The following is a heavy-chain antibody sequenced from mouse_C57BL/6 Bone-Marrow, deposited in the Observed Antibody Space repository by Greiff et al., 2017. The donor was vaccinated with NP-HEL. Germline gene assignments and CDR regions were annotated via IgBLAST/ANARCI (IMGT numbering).Heavy chain of an antibody. D-gene: IGHD1-1*01. V-gene: IGHV5-2*01. CDR2: INSDGGST. CDR1: EYEFPSHD. CDR3: ARHKGYYYGNWWYFDV. Sequence: EVKLMESGGGLVQPGESLKLSCESNEYEFPSHDMSWVRKTPEKRLELVAAINSDGGSTYYPDTMERRFIISRDNTKKTLYLQMSSLRSEDTALYYCARHKGYYYGNWWYFDVWGTGTTVTVSS. J-gene: IGHJ1*03.